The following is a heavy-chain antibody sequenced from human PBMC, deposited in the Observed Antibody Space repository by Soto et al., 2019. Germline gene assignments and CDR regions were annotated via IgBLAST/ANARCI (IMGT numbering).Heavy chain of an antibody. V-gene: IGHV4-4*02. CDR2: ISHSGTS. Sequence: QAQLQESGPGLVKPSGTLSLTCAVSGGSISSSHWWTWVRQSPGKGLEYIGEISHSGTSNSNPSLKGRVTLSVDKSKNHFSLSITPVTAADTAVYYWARVVLTITRGAFDAWGQGTMVIVSS. J-gene: IGHJ3*01. CDR3: ARVVLTITRGAFDA. D-gene: IGHD3-9*01. CDR1: GGSISSSHW.